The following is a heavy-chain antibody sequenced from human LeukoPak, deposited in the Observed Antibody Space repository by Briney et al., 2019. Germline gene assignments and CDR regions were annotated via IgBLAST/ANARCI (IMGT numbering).Heavy chain of an antibody. V-gene: IGHV4-4*02. Sequence: SGTLSLTCDVSGGSITHTNYWTWVRQPPGKGLEWTGEVNLQGSTNYNPSLMGRVAISVDTSENHVSLQLTSVTAADTAVYYCAREGGPYRPLDYSGQGTLVTVS. CDR2: VNLQGST. CDR1: GGSITHTNY. CDR3: AREGGPYRPLDY. J-gene: IGHJ4*02. D-gene: IGHD3-16*01.